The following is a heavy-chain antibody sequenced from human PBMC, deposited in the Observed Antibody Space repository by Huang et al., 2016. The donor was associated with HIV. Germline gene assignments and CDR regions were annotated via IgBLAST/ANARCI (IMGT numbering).Heavy chain of an antibody. CDR2: INNNVNT. D-gene: IGHD3-10*01. Sequence: QVQLQQWGAGLVKPSETLSLTCAVFGESFSGYYWTWIRQPPGKGLEWIGEINNNVNTNYNPSLKSPVTMSVDTSRNQSSLNLSSVTAADTAVYYCARGRSMVVFPIRYWYFDLWGRGTLVTVSS. CDR3: ARGRSMVVFPIRYWYFDL. J-gene: IGHJ2*01. V-gene: IGHV4-34*01. CDR1: GESFSGYY.